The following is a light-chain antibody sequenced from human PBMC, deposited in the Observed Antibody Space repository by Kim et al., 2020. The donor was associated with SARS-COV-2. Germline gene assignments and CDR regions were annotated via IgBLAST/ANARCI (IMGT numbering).Light chain of an antibody. CDR2: AAF. CDR1: QSISSY. CDR3: QQYYDYPLT. J-gene: IGKJ4*01. V-gene: IGKV1-8*01. Sequence: ASTGDRVTITCRASQSISSYLAWYQQKPGRAPKLLIYAAFTLQSGVPSRFSGSGSGTEFTLTISCLQSEDVATYYCQQYYDYPLTFGGGTKVDIK.